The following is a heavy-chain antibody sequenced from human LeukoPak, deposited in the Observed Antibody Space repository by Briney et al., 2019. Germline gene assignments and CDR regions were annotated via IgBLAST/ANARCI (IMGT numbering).Heavy chain of an antibody. D-gene: IGHD1-14*01. CDR2: IYYSGST. CDR3: ARVPYRYNLYYFDY. J-gene: IGHJ4*02. Sequence: SETLSLTCTVSGGSISSYYWSWIRQPPGKGLEWIGYIYYSGSTNYNPSLKSRVTISVDTSKNQFSLKLSSVTAADTPVYYCARVPYRYNLYYFDYWGQGTLVTVSS. V-gene: IGHV4-59*01. CDR1: GGSISSYY.